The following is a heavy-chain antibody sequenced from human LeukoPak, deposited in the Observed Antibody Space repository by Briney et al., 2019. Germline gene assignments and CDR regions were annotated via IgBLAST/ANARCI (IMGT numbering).Heavy chain of an antibody. J-gene: IGHJ4*02. Sequence: ASVKVSCKASGYTFTDYYMHWVRRAPGQGLEWMGWINPNSGGTNYAQKFQGRVTMTRDTSISTAYMELSRLRSDDTAVYYCAREFGLNSWLLDYWGQGTLVTVSS. CDR3: AREFGLNSWLLDY. CDR2: INPNSGGT. D-gene: IGHD6-13*01. CDR1: GYTFTDYY. V-gene: IGHV1-2*02.